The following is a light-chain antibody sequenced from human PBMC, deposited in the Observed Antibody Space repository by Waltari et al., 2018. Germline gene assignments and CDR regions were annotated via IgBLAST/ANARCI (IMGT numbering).Light chain of an antibody. J-gene: IGKJ4*01. CDR1: QTVRTTY. CDR3: QQYDISPLT. Sequence: EIVLTPSPGTLSLSPGERATLSCRASQTVRTTYLAWYQQRPGQDPTLLIYGASSRATGVPDRLGGSGSGTDFSLTISSLEPEDFAVYYCQQYDISPLTFGGGTKVEIK. CDR2: GAS. V-gene: IGKV3-20*01.